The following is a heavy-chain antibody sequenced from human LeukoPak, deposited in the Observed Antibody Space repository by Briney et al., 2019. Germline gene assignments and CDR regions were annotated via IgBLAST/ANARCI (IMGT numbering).Heavy chain of an antibody. J-gene: IGHJ4*02. CDR1: GFTVDSNY. CDR2: ISGSGGST. V-gene: IGHV3-23*01. CDR3: AKDGYSSSDY. D-gene: IGHD6-19*01. Sequence: GGSLRLSCAASGFTVDSNYLSWVRQAPGKGLEWVSAISGSGGSTYYADSVKGRFTISRDNSKNTLYLQMNSLRAEDTAVYYCAKDGYSSSDYWGQGTLVTVSS.